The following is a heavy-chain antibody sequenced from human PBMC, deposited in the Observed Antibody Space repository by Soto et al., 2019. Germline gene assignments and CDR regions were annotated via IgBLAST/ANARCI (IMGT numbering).Heavy chain of an antibody. D-gene: IGHD3-10*01. CDR2: INPSGGST. CDR3: AIIYPKPNYYYGSGSYYKVLDP. Sequence: ASVKVSCKASGYTFTSYYMHWVRQAPGQGLEWMGIINPSGGSTSYAQKFQGRVTMTRDTSTSTVYMELSSLRSEDTAVYYCAIIYPKPNYYYGSGSYYKVLDPWGQGTLVTVSS. V-gene: IGHV1-46*03. CDR1: GYTFTSYY. J-gene: IGHJ5*02.